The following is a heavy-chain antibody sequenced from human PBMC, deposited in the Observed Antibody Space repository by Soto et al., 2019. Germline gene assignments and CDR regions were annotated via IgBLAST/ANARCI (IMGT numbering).Heavy chain of an antibody. CDR1: GYTFTGYY. CDR2: INPNSGGT. J-gene: IGHJ5*02. Sequence: GASVKVSCKASGYTFTGYYMHWVRQAPGQGLEWMGWINPNSGGTNYAQKFQGRVTMTRDTSISTAYMELSRLRSDDTAVYYCARDGVGATTNWFDPWGQGTLVTVSS. V-gene: IGHV1-2*02. CDR3: ARDGVGATTNWFDP. D-gene: IGHD1-26*01.